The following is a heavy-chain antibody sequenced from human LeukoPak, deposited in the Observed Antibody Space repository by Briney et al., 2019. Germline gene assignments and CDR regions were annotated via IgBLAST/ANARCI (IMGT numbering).Heavy chain of an antibody. CDR1: GFTFSSYG. D-gene: IGHD2-2*01. J-gene: IGHJ4*02. Sequence: PGRSLRLSCAASGFTFSSYGMHWVRQAPGKGLEWVAVISYDGSNRYYADSVKGRLTISRDNSKNTLYLQMNSLRAEDTAVYYCAKDCAYQLLCIDYWGQGTLVTVSS. V-gene: IGHV3-30*18. CDR2: ISYDGSNR. CDR3: AKDCAYQLLCIDY.